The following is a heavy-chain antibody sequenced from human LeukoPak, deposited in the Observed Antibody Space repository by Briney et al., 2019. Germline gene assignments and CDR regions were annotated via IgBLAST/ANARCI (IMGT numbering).Heavy chain of an antibody. J-gene: IGHJ4*02. CDR3: ARDSRGSGSQRLFDY. D-gene: IGHD3-10*01. V-gene: IGHV3-9*01. CDR2: ISWNSGSI. CDR1: GFTFDDYA. Sequence: GGSLRLSCAASGFTFDDYAMHWVRQAPGKGLEWVSCISWNSGSIGYADSVKGRFTLSRDNAKNSLYLQMNSLRAEDTAVYYCARDSRGSGSQRLFDYWGQGTLVTVSS.